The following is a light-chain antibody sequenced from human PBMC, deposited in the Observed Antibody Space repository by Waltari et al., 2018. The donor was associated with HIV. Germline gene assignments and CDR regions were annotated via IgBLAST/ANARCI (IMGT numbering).Light chain of an antibody. J-gene: IGLJ2*01. V-gene: IGLV2-8*01. CDR3: FSYAGNNFLL. CDR2: DVS. Sequence: QSALTQPPSASGSPGQSVTSSCAGPRSHSGLYHFVSWYQPHPGKAPKRMISDVSRRPSGVPDRFSGSKSGNTASLTVSGLQADDEATYYCFSYAGNNFLLFGGGTKLTVL. CDR1: RSHSGLYHF.